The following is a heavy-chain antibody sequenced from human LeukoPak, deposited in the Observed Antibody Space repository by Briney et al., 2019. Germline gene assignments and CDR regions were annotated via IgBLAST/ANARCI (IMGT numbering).Heavy chain of an antibody. CDR1: GFTFSRYW. CDR3: ARVYSRAFDI. V-gene: IGHV3-30-3*01. D-gene: IGHD6-13*01. J-gene: IGHJ3*02. Sequence: PGGSLRLSCAASGFTFSRYWMHWVRQAPGKGLEWVAIISYAGSNKYYADSVKGRFTISRDNSKNTLYLQMNSLRPEDTAVYYCARVYSRAFDIWGQGTMVTVSS. CDR2: ISYAGSNK.